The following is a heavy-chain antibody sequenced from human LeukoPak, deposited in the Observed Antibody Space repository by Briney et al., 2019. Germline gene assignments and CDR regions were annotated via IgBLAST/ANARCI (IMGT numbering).Heavy chain of an antibody. V-gene: IGHV3-30*18. CDR3: AKSFFAGVINLFDY. D-gene: IGHD3-10*01. CDR2: FSYDGINK. CDR1: GFTFSSYV. Sequence: GRSLRLSCVASGFTFSSYVMHWVRQAPGKGLEWVALFSYDGINKYYADSVKGRFTISRDNSKNTLYLQMDSLRAEDTAVYYCAKSFFAGVINLFDYWGQGTLVAASS. J-gene: IGHJ4*02.